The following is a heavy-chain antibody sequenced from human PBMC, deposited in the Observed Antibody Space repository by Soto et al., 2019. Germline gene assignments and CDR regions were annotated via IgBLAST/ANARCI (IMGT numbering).Heavy chain of an antibody. Sequence: QVQLVQSGAEVKKPGSSVKVSCKASGGTFSSYAISWIRQPPGKGLEWIGEINHSGSTNYNPSLKSRVTISVDTSKNQFSLKLSSVTAADTAVYYCARGLGRRFWSGYYYYYYYGMDVWGQGTTVTVSS. J-gene: IGHJ6*02. D-gene: IGHD3-3*01. V-gene: IGHV4-34*01. CDR3: ARGLGRRFWSGYYYYYYYGMDV. CDR2: INHSGST. CDR1: GGTFSSYA.